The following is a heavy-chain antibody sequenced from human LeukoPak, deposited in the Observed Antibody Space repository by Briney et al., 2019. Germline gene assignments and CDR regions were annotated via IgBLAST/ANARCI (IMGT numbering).Heavy chain of an antibody. J-gene: IGHJ4*02. D-gene: IGHD3-22*01. CDR1: GYTFNTYG. CDR3: ARGPHERSGYPDY. CDR2: TSPYNGNT. Sequence: VASVKVSCKPSGYTFNTYGITWVRQAPGQGLEWMGWTSPYNGNTNYAQKFQGRVTMTTDTSTSTAYMELRSLRSDDTAVYYCARGPHERSGYPDYWGQGTLVTVSS. V-gene: IGHV1-18*01.